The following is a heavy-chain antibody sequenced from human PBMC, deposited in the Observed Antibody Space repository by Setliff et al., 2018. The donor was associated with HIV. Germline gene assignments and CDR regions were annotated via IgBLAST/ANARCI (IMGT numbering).Heavy chain of an antibody. J-gene: IGHJ6*02. D-gene: IGHD2-8*02. CDR1: GFTFSSYS. Sequence: PGGSLRLSCAASGFTFSSYSMNWVRQAPGKGLEWVSSISSSSSYIYYADSVKGRFTISRDNAKNSLYLQMNSLRAEDTAVYYCAKRGKIDYWYADYYCYYGMDVWGQGTTVTVSS. CDR3: AKRGKIDYWYADYYCYYGMDV. CDR2: ISSSSSYI. V-gene: IGHV3-21*01.